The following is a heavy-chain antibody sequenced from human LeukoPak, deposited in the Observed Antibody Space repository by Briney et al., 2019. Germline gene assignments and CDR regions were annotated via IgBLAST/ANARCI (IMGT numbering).Heavy chain of an antibody. Sequence: ASVKVSCKVSGYTLTKLSMHWVRQAPGKGLEWRGGFDPEDGETIYAQKFQGRVTMTEDTSTDTAYMELSSLRSEDTAVYYCATGKRRWFGELEQWFDPWGQGTLVTVSS. CDR1: GYTLTKLS. D-gene: IGHD3-10*01. CDR2: FDPEDGET. J-gene: IGHJ5*02. CDR3: ATGKRRWFGELEQWFDP. V-gene: IGHV1-24*01.